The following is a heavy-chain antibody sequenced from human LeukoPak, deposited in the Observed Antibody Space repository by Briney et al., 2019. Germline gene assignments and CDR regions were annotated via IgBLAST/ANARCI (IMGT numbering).Heavy chain of an antibody. CDR2: ISSSGSTI. D-gene: IGHD2-2*01. J-gene: IGHJ4*02. CDR1: GFTFSDYY. CDR3: ARVGCSSTSCYEFDY. V-gene: IGHV3-11*04. Sequence: KPGGSLRLSCAASGFTFSDYYMSWIRQAPGKGLEWVSYISSSGSTIYYADSVKGRFTISRDNAKNSLYPQMNSLRAEDTAVYYCARVGCSSTSCYEFDYWGQGTLVTVSS.